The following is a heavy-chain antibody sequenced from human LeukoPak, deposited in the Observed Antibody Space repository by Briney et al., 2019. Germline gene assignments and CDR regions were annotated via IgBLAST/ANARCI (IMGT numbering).Heavy chain of an antibody. Sequence: SETLSLTCTVSGDSFSYFYWSWIRQPPGKGLEWIGEINHSGSTNYNPSLKSRVTISVDTSKNQFSLKLSSVTAADTAVYYCARQTPEYYYDSSGYYRQKYYYYYYMDVWGKGTTVTISS. J-gene: IGHJ6*03. D-gene: IGHD3-22*01. CDR2: INHSGST. CDR3: ARQTPEYYYDSSGYYRQKYYYYYYMDV. CDR1: GDSFSYFY. V-gene: IGHV4-34*01.